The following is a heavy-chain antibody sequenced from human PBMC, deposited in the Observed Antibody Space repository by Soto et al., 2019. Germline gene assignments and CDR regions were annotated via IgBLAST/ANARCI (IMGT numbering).Heavy chain of an antibody. D-gene: IGHD6-6*01. Sequence: GASVKVSCKASGYTFTSYGISWVRQAPGQGLEWMGWISAYNGNTNYAQKLQGRVTMTTDTSTSTAYMELRSLRSDDTAVYYCARVCSSSSSFRGQSDYWGQGTLVTVSS. CDR3: ARVCSSSSSFRGQSDY. J-gene: IGHJ4*02. CDR2: ISAYNGNT. CDR1: GYTFTSYG. V-gene: IGHV1-18*04.